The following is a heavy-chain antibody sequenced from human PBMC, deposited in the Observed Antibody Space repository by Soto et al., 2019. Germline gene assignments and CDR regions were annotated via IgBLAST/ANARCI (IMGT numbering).Heavy chain of an antibody. J-gene: IGHJ4*02. Sequence: GGSLRLSCAASGFPFSSYAMSWVRQAPGKGLEWVSYISSSSSYTNYADSVKGRFTISRDNAKNSLYLQMNSLRAEDTAVYYCARDFDDSSGYYYGDLDYWGQGTLVTVSS. CDR2: ISSSSSYT. D-gene: IGHD3-22*01. CDR3: ARDFDDSSGYYYGDLDY. CDR1: GFPFSSYA. V-gene: IGHV3-21*05.